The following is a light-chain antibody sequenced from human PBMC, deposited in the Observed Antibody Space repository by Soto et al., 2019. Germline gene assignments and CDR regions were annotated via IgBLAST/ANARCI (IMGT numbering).Light chain of an antibody. CDR3: HQYNSWPRGT. V-gene: IGKV3-15*01. CDR1: QSVNMN. J-gene: IGKJ3*01. Sequence: EIVMTQSPATLSVSPGERATLSCRASQSVNMNLAWYQQKPGRAPRLLIYGASTRATGIPVRFRGSGSGTEFTLTISSLQSEDSAVYYCHQYNSWPRGTFGPGTKVEIK. CDR2: GAS.